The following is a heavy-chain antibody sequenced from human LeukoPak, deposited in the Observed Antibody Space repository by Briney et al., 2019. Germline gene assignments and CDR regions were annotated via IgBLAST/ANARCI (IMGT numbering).Heavy chain of an antibody. CDR1: GYTFTGYY. CDR3: AREIAVAGTNRYYYYYMDV. V-gene: IGHV1-2*02. D-gene: IGHD6-19*01. CDR2: INPNSGGT. J-gene: IGHJ6*03. Sequence: GASVKVSCKASGYTFTGYYMHWVRQAPGQGLEWMGWINPNSGGTNYAQKFQGRVTMTRDTSISTAYMELSRLRSDDTAVYYCAREIAVAGTNRYYYYYMDVWGKGTTVTISS.